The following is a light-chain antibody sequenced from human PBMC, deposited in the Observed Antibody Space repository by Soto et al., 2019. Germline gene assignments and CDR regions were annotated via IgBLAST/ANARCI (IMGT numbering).Light chain of an antibody. V-gene: IGLV1-44*01. CDR1: SSNIGSNT. CDR3: ATWDDSLNAWV. J-gene: IGLJ3*02. Sequence: QSVLTQPPSASGTPGQRVTISCSGSSSNIGSNTVHWYQQLPGTAPKLLIYTNFQRPPGVPDRFSGSRSGTSASLAISGLQSEYEADYYCATWDDSLNAWVFGGGTKLTVL. CDR2: TNF.